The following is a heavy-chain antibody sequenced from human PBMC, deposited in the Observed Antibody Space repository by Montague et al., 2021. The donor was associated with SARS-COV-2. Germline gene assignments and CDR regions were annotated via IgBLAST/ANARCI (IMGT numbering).Heavy chain of an antibody. CDR1: GGSISSSSHY. J-gene: IGHJ5*02. CDR3: ARQGRISMVRLNWFDP. V-gene: IGHV4-39*01. D-gene: IGHD3-10*01. Sequence: SETLSLTCTVSGGSISSSSHYWGWIRQPPGKGLDWIGSIYYSGSTYYKPSLKSRVTISVDTSKNQFSLKLSSVTAADTAVYYCARQGRISMVRLNWFDPWGQGTLVTVSS. CDR2: IYYSGST.